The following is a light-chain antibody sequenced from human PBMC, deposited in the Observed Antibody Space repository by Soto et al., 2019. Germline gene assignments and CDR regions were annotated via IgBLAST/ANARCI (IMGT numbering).Light chain of an antibody. J-gene: IGKJ1*01. V-gene: IGKV3D-15*02. CDR2: GAS. CDR3: QQYNESPT. Sequence: EIVMTQSPATLSVSPGERATLSCRASQTVSSNLAWYQQKPGQAPRLLIYGASTRATGIPARFSGSGSGTDFTLTISSLQSEDFALYYCQQYNESPTFGQGTKVEIK. CDR1: QTVSSN.